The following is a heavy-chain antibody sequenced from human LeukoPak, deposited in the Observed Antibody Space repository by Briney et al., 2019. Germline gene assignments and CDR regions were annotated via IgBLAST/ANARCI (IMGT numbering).Heavy chain of an antibody. Sequence: SETLSLTCTVSGGSSNNYYWSWIRQPPGKGLEWIGEINHSGSTNYNPSLKSRVTISVDTSKNQFSLKLSSVTAADTAVYYCARFGTTVSFDYWGQGTLVTVSS. CDR3: ARFGTTVSFDY. D-gene: IGHD4-17*01. CDR1: GGSSNNYY. J-gene: IGHJ4*02. V-gene: IGHV4-34*01. CDR2: INHSGST.